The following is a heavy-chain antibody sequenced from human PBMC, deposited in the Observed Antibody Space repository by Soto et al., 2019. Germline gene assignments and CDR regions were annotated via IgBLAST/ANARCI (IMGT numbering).Heavy chain of an antibody. CDR3: ARLSFSYGVDV. J-gene: IGHJ6*02. CDR1: GFTFSTYG. Sequence: QPGGSLRLSCAASGFTFSTYGMHWVRQAPGKGLEWVAVIWYDGSNKYYADSVKGRFTISRDNSRNTLYLQMNSLTAADTAVYYCARLSFSYGVDVWGQGTTVTVSS. CDR2: IWYDGSNK. V-gene: IGHV3-33*01.